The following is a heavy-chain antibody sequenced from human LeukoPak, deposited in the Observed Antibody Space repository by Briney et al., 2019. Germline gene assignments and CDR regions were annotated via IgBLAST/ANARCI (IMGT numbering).Heavy chain of an antibody. Sequence: SETLSLTCTVSGGSISGYYWSWIRQPPGKGLEWIGEINHSGSTNYNPSLKSRVTISVDTSKNQFSLKLSSVTAADTAVYYCARDGSSSWYGWFDPWGQGTLVTVSS. CDR3: ARDGSSSWYGWFDP. CDR1: GGSISGYY. J-gene: IGHJ5*02. CDR2: INHSGST. D-gene: IGHD6-13*01. V-gene: IGHV4-34*01.